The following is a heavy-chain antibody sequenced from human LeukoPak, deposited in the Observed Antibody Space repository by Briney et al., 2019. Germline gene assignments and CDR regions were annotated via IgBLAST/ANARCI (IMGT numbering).Heavy chain of an antibody. CDR1: GFTFSSDW. D-gene: IGHD3-3*02. J-gene: IGHJ4*02. CDR2: INQDGNEK. V-gene: IGHV3-7*01. CDR3: ARDGAFRIYDY. Sequence: PGGSLRLSCAASGFTFSSDWMTWVRQAPGKGLEWVASINQDGNEKYYVDSVKGRFTISRDNARNSLYLQMSSLRADDTAAYYCARDGAFRIYDYWGQGTLVTVSS.